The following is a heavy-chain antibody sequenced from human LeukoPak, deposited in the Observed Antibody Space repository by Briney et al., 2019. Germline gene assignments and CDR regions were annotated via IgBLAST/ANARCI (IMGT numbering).Heavy chain of an antibody. J-gene: IGHJ4*02. D-gene: IGHD3-16*02. CDR2: MNPNSGNT. CDR1: GDTFDTYT. CDR3: ARRNLMITFGGVIADDY. V-gene: IGHV1-8*02. Sequence: ASVKVSCKASGDTFDTYTISWVRQATGQGLEWMGWMNPNSGNTGYAQKFQGRVTMTRNTSISAAYMELSSLRSEDTAVYYCARRNLMITFGGVIADDYWGQGTLVTVSS.